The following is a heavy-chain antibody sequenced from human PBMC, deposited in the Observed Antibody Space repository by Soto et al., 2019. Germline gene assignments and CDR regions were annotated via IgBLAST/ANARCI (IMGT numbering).Heavy chain of an antibody. V-gene: IGHV1-2*02. Sequence: QGQLEQYWAAVHQPGASVTVSCKASGYNLGAYSTYWFLQSPGRGLERVGLMDPITAGTDYEERLQDRVTMTRDSSLNTADLELRRLRSDYSAIYFCSRGRDAPSQFYSPNGMDVWGQVTTVTVSS. CDR3: SRGRDAPSQFYSPNGMDV. D-gene: IGHD2-15*01. CDR1: GYNLGAYS. J-gene: IGHJ6*02. CDR2: MDPITAGT.